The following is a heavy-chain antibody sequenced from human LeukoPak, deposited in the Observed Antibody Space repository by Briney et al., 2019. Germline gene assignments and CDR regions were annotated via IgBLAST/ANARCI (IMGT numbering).Heavy chain of an antibody. CDR1: GFTFSNAW. Sequence: GGSLRLSCAASGFTFSNAWMRWVRQAPGKGLEWVGRIKSKTDGGTTDYAAPVKGRFTISRDDSKNTLYLQMNSLKTEDTAVYYCTSARYDILTGYYVDYWGQGTLVTVSS. V-gene: IGHV3-15*01. CDR2: IKSKTDGGTT. J-gene: IGHJ4*02. D-gene: IGHD3-9*01. CDR3: TSARYDILTGYYVDY.